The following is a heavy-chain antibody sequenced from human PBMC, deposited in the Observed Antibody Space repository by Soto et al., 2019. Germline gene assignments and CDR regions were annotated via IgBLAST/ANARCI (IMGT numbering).Heavy chain of an antibody. CDR3: ARSGYGSSHFDL. J-gene: IGHJ4*01. Sequence: PSETLSLTCTVSHGSVSSDPIYWAWLRQHPGKGLEWIGYSNYRGNMYYRPSLKSRVSISKDTSQNQFSLRLNSVTAAATVAYYCARSGYGSSHFDLWGQGTLVTVSS. D-gene: IGHD6-13*01. CDR1: HGSVSSDPIY. V-gene: IGHV4-31*03. CDR2: SNYRGNM.